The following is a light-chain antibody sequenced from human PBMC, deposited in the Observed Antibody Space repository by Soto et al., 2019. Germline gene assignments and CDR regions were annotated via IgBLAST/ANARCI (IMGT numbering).Light chain of an antibody. CDR3: QQYYSTTPT. CDR1: QSVLYSSNNKNY. V-gene: IGKV4-1*01. J-gene: IGKJ3*01. CDR2: WAS. Sequence: DIVMTQSPDSLAVSLGERATINCKSSQSVLYSSNNKNYLAWYQQKPGQPPKLLIYWASTRESGVPDRFSGSGSGTDFTLTIISLQAEDVAVYHCQQYYSTTPTFGPGTKVDIK.